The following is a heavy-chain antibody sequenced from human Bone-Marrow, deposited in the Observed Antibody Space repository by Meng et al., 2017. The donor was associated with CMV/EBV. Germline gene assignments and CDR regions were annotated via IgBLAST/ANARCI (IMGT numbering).Heavy chain of an antibody. Sequence: SVKVSCKASGYTFTTYYIYWVRQAPGQGLEWMGRIIPILGIANYAQKFQGRVTITADKSTSTAYMELSSLRSEDTAVYYCATTSNPNYGDYVSFSFDPWGQGPLVTVSS. D-gene: IGHD4-17*01. CDR3: ATTSNPNYGDYVSFSFDP. J-gene: IGHJ5*02. CDR1: GYTFTTYY. V-gene: IGHV1-69*02. CDR2: IIPILGIA.